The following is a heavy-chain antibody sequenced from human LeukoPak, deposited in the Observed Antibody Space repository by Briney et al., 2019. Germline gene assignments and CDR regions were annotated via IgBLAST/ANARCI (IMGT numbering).Heavy chain of an antibody. CDR2: ISSGSSYI. D-gene: IGHD6-19*01. Sequence: GGSLRLSCAGSGFTFSSYSMNWVRQAPGGGLEWVSFISSGSSYIYYADSVKDRFIISRDNAKKSMFLQMDSLRAEDTAVYYCARARSGYTSGSDFDYWGLGTLVTVSS. J-gene: IGHJ4*02. CDR3: ARARSGYTSGSDFDY. CDR1: GFTFSSYS. V-gene: IGHV3-21*01.